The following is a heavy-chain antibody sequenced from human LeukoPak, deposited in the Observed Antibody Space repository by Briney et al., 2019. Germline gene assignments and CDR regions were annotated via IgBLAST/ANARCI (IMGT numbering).Heavy chain of an antibody. Sequence: SETLSLTCTVSGGSISSYYWSWIRQPPGKGLEWIGYIYYSGSTNYNPSLKSRVTISVDTSKNQFSLKLSSVTAADTAVYYCARGRYNWNYFDYWGQGTLITVSS. CDR1: GGSISSYY. J-gene: IGHJ4*02. CDR2: IYYSGST. D-gene: IGHD1-20*01. CDR3: ARGRYNWNYFDY. V-gene: IGHV4-59*01.